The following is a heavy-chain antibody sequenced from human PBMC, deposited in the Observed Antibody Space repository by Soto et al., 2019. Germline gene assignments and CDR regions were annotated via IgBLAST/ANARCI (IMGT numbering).Heavy chain of an antibody. J-gene: IGHJ5*02. CDR2: IYYSGST. V-gene: IGHV4-39*01. D-gene: IGHD2-2*01. CDR1: GGSISSSSYY. Sequence: QLQLQESGPGLVKPSETLSLTCTVSGGSISSSSYYWGWIRQPPGKGLEWIGSIYYSGSTYYNPSLKSRVTISVDTSQNQFSLKLSSVTAADTAVYYCASIVLVPPNWFDPWGQGTLVTVSS. CDR3: ASIVLVPPNWFDP.